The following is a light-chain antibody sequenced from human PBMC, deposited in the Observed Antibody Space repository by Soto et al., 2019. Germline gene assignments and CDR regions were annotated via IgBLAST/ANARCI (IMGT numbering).Light chain of an antibody. CDR3: ASYAGSTTVV. Sequence: QSALTQPPSASGSPGQSVTISCTGTSSDVGGYNHVSWYQQNPGKAPKLMIYDVSKRPSVVPDRFSGSQSGNTASMTICGLTAEAETDYYCASYAGSTTVVFGAGTKLTVL. V-gene: IGLV2-8*01. J-gene: IGLJ1*01. CDR1: SSDVGGYNH. CDR2: DVS.